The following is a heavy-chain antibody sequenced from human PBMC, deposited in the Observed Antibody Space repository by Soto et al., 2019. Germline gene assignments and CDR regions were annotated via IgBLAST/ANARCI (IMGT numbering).Heavy chain of an antibody. Sequence: SETLSLTCAVSGGSISTSNWWNWVRQPPGKGLEWIGEIYYSGRTNFNPSHKSRVTISIDKSKNQVSLRLSSVTAADTAVYYCARRAVAGTSWFDPWGQGTQVT. CDR3: ARRAVAGTSWFDP. V-gene: IGHV4-4*02. J-gene: IGHJ5*02. CDR1: GGSISTSNW. CDR2: IYYSGRT. D-gene: IGHD6-19*01.